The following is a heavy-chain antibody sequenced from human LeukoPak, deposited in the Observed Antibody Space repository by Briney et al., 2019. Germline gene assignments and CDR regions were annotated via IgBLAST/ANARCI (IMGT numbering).Heavy chain of an antibody. CDR1: GFTFSSYW. J-gene: IGHJ4*02. V-gene: IGHV3-7*01. Sequence: TGGSLRLSCAASGFTFSSYWMSWVRQAPGKGLEWVANINQDGSEKYYVDSVKGRFTISRDNAKNSLYLQMNSLRAEDTAVYYCARGDCSSTSCPTYYFDYWGQGTLVTVSS. CDR2: INQDGSEK. D-gene: IGHD2-2*01. CDR3: ARGDCSSTSCPTYYFDY.